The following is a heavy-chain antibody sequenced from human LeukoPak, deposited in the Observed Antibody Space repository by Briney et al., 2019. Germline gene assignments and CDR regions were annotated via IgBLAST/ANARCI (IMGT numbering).Heavy chain of an antibody. Sequence: GGSLRLSCAASGFTFSSYAMSWVRQAPGKGLEWVSAISGSGGSTYYADSVKGRFTISRDNSKNTLYLQMNSLRAEDTAVYYCAKDPLYTMKINWFDPWGQGTQVTVSS. CDR1: GFTFSSYA. D-gene: IGHD3-22*01. J-gene: IGHJ5*02. V-gene: IGHV3-23*01. CDR2: ISGSGGST. CDR3: AKDPLYTMKINWFDP.